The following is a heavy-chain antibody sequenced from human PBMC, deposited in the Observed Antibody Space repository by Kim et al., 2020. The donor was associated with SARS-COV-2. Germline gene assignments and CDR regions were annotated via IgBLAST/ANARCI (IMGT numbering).Heavy chain of an antibody. J-gene: IGHJ4*02. V-gene: IGHV5-51*01. D-gene: IGHD5-12*01. Sequence: RYSPSFQGQVTISADKSISTAYLQWSSLKASDTAMYYCARMDGYNYPFDYWGQGTLVTVSS. CDR3: ARMDGYNYPFDY.